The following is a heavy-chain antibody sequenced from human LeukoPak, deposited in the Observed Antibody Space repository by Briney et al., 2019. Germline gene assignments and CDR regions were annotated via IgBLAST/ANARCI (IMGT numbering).Heavy chain of an antibody. J-gene: IGHJ4*02. CDR2: ISVSGAGT. CDR3: TKGELLLSASDF. V-gene: IGHV3-23*01. Sequence: GGSLRLSXAASGITFXXXXXXXVRQAPMXXXXXVSGISVSGAGTYYXXSVKGXFTXXRXNSKNTLYLQMNSLRAEDTAVYYCTKGELLLSASDFWGQGTLVTVSS. D-gene: IGHD2-15*01. CDR1: GITFXXXX.